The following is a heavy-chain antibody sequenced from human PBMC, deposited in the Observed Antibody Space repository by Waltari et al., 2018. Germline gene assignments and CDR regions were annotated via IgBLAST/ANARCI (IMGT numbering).Heavy chain of an antibody. D-gene: IGHD2-21*01. CDR1: GYSISSGYY. CDR2: IYHSGST. V-gene: IGHV4-38-2*02. CDR3: ARDDSYCGGDCYFGWFDP. Sequence: QVQLQESGPGLVKPSETLSLTCAVSGYSISSGYYWGWIRQPPGKGLEWIGSIYHSGSTNDNPALKSRVTISVDTSKSQFSLKLSSVTAADTAVYYCARDDSYCGGDCYFGWFDPWGHGTLVTVSS. J-gene: IGHJ5*02.